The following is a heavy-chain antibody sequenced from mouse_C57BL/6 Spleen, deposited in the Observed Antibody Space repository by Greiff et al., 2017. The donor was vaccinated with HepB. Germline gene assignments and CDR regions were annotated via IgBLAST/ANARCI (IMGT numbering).Heavy chain of an antibody. J-gene: IGHJ4*01. CDR3: ARTPYYSNLYYAMDY. V-gene: IGHV1-52*01. Sequence: QVQLQQPGAELVRPGSSVKLSCKASGYTFTSYWMHWVKQRPIQGLEWIGNIDPSDSETHYNQKFKDKATLTVDKSSSTACMQLSSLTSEDSAVYYCARTPYYSNLYYAMDYWGQGTSVTVSS. D-gene: IGHD2-5*01. CDR1: GYTFTSYW. CDR2: IDPSDSET.